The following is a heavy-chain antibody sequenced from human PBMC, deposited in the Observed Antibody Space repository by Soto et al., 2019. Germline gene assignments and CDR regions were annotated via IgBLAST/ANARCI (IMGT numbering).Heavy chain of an antibody. J-gene: IGHJ6*02. Sequence: SGGSRRLSCAASGFTFSSYGMHWVRQAPGKGLEWVAVISYDGSNKYYADSVEGRFTISRDNSKNTLYLQMNSLRAEDTAVYYCANPDGMDVWGQGTTVTVSS. CDR3: ANPDGMDV. V-gene: IGHV3-30*18. CDR2: ISYDGSNK. CDR1: GFTFSSYG.